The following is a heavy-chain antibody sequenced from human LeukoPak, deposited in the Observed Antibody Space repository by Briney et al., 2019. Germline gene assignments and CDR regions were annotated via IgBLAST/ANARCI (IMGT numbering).Heavy chain of an antibody. J-gene: IGHJ5*02. CDR3: AREGGGSYAWFDP. CDR2: IKQDGSEK. V-gene: IGHV3-7*01. D-gene: IGHD1-26*01. CDR1: GFAVGSNY. Sequence: GGSLRLSCVASGFAVGSNYMSWVRQAPGKGLEWVANIKQDGSEKYYVDSVKGRFTISRDNAKNSLYLQMNSLRAEDTAVYYCAREGGGSYAWFDPWGQGTLVTVSS.